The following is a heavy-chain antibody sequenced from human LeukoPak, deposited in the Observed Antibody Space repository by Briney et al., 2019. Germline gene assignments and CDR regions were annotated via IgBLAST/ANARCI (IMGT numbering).Heavy chain of an antibody. D-gene: IGHD4-17*01. V-gene: IGHV3-30-3*01. Sequence: GGSLSLSCAASGFTFSSYAMHWVRQAPGEGLEWVADISYGGSNKYYADSVKGRFTISRDNSKNTLYLQMSSLRAEDTAVYYCARDRAYGDFLLRFDYWGQGTLVTVSS. CDR1: GFTFSSYA. CDR3: ARDRAYGDFLLRFDY. J-gene: IGHJ4*02. CDR2: ISYGGSNK.